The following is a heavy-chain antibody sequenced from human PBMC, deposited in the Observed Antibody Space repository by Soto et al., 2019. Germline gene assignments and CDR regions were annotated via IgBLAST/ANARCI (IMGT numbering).Heavy chain of an antibody. Sequence: PSETLSLTCTVSGGSISSSSYYWGWIRQPPGKGLEWIGSIYYSGSTYYNPSLKSRVTISVDTSKNQFSLKLSSVTAADTAVYYCARGGRLAISSSWPFDYWGQGTLVTVSS. V-gene: IGHV4-39*01. D-gene: IGHD6-13*01. J-gene: IGHJ4*02. CDR1: GGSISSSSYY. CDR3: ARGGRLAISSSWPFDY. CDR2: IYYSGST.